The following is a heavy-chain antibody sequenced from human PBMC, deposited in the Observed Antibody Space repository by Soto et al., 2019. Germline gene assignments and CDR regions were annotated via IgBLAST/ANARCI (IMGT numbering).Heavy chain of an antibody. Sequence: QVQLVQSGAEVKKSGSSVKVSCKASGGTFSSYTINWVRQAPGQGLEWMGRIIPSLGRPNYAQKFQGRVTVTADKSTSTAYMELSSLRSEDTAVFYCARLRVNSAYDLWGQGTLVTVSS. CDR2: IIPSLGRP. D-gene: IGHD5-12*01. CDR1: GGTFSSYT. J-gene: IGHJ4*02. V-gene: IGHV1-69*02. CDR3: ARLRVNSAYDL.